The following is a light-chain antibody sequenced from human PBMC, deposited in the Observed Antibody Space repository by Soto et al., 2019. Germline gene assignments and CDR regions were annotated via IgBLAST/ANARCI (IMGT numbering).Light chain of an antibody. J-gene: IGKJ1*01. CDR3: HQYGSAPWT. V-gene: IGKV3-20*01. Sequence: ILLTQSPGTLSLSPGERGALSRRASRSVSSNYVAWYQQKPGQAPRLLISGASNRATGTPDRFRGSGSGTDFTLTISRLEPEDFAVYYCHQYGSAPWTFGQGTKVDIK. CDR2: GAS. CDR1: RSVSSNY.